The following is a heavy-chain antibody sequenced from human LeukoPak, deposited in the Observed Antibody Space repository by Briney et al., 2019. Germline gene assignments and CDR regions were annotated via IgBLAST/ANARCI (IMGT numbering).Heavy chain of an antibody. V-gene: IGHV1-2*02. Sequence: ASVKVSCKVSGYTFTGYYMHWVRQAPGQGLEWMGWINPNSGGTNYAQKFQGRVTMTRDTSISTAYMELSGLRSDDTAVYYCARAHTMVRGVMVYWGQGTLVTVSS. D-gene: IGHD3-10*01. CDR2: INPNSGGT. CDR3: ARAHTMVRGVMVY. CDR1: GYTFTGYY. J-gene: IGHJ4*02.